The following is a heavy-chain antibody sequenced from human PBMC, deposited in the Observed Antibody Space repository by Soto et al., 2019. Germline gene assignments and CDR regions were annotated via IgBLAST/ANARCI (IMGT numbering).Heavy chain of an antibody. V-gene: IGHV3-11*06. D-gene: IGHD2-8*01. J-gene: IGHJ4*02. CDR3: ASRGHCSNGQCHPFDY. CDR2: ISMSGSYK. Sequence: GESLRLSCVGSDFSLSGFYMSWVRQAPGKGLEWLSFISMSGSYKTYAASVEGRFTISRDNVKNILYLQMDSLRVEDTAVYYCASRGHCSNGQCHPFDYWGQGTQVTVSS. CDR1: DFSLSGFY.